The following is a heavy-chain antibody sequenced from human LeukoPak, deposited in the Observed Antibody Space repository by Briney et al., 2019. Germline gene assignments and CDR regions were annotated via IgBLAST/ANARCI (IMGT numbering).Heavy chain of an antibody. CDR2: IYPSGST. CDR1: GDSISNYY. V-gene: IGHV4-4*07. Sequence: SETLSLTCTVSGDSISNYYWNWIRQPAGKGLEWIGRIYPSGSTNYNPSLKNRVTMSVDTSKNQFSLKLNSVTAADTAVYYCVTTMVRGREVWGKGTTVTVSS. D-gene: IGHD3-10*01. J-gene: IGHJ6*04. CDR3: VTTMVRGREV.